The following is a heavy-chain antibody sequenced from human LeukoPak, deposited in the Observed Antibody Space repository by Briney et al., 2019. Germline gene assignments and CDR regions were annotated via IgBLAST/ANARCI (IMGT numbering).Heavy chain of an antibody. V-gene: IGHV3-30*03. CDR2: ISYDGSNK. D-gene: IGHD6-19*01. CDR1: GFTFSSYG. J-gene: IGHJ6*02. CDR3: AVAGTYYYYGMDV. Sequence: GGSLRLSCAASGFTFSSYGMHWARQAPGKGLEWVAVISYDGSNKYHADSVNGRFTIHRDNSKNTLYMQMNSLRAEDTAVYYCAVAGTYYYYGMDVWGQGTTVTVSS.